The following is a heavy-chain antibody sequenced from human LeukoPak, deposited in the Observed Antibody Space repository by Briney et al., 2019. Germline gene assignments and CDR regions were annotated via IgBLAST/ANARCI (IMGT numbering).Heavy chain of an antibody. Sequence: ASVKVSCKASGYTFTSFDINWVRQATGQGLEWMGWMNPNSGNTGYEQKFQGRVTMTRNTSISTAYMELSSLRSEDTAVYFCARSRPYGGTEFDYWGQRILVTVSS. D-gene: IGHD3-16*01. V-gene: IGHV1-8*01. J-gene: IGHJ4*02. CDR3: ARSRPYGGTEFDY. CDR1: GYTFTSFD. CDR2: MNPNSGNT.